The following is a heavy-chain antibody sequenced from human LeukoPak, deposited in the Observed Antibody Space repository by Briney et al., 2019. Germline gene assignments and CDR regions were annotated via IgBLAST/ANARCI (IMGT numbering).Heavy chain of an antibody. CDR2: IKQDGSGK. D-gene: IGHD1-14*01. CDR1: GFTFNNYW. Sequence: PGGSLRLSCAASGFTFNNYWMSWVRQAPGKGLEWVANIKQDGSGKYYVDSVKGRFIISRDNAKNSLYLQMNSLRAEDTALYYCARHNPLWGYWGQGALVTVSS. V-gene: IGHV3-7*04. J-gene: IGHJ4*02. CDR3: ARHNPLWGY.